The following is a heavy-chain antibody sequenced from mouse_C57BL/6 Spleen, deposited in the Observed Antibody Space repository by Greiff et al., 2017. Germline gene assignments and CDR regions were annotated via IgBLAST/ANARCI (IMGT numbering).Heavy chain of an antibody. CDR1: GFNIKDYS. CDR3: ARRGYFDY. V-gene: IGHV14-2*01. CDR2: IDPEDGET. Sequence: EVQLQQSGAELVKPGASVKLSCPASGFNIKDYSMHWVKPRTDQGLEWIGRIDPEDGETIYAPKFQGKATITADTSSNTAYLQLSSLTSEDTAVYYWARRGYFDYWGQGTTLTVSS. J-gene: IGHJ2*01.